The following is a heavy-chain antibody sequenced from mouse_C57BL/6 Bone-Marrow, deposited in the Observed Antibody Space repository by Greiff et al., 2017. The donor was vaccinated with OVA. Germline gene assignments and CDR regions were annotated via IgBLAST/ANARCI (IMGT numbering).Heavy chain of an antibody. CDR1: GYTFTDYY. CDR3: ARSRLRECLFAY. J-gene: IGHJ3*01. D-gene: IGHD3-2*02. V-gene: IGHV1-76*01. CDR2: IYPGSGNT. Sequence: QVQLQQSGAELVRPGASVKLSCKASGYTFTDYYINWVKQRPGQGLEWIARIYPGSGNTYYNEKFKGKATLTAEKSSSTAYMQLSSLTSEDSAVYFCARSRLRECLFAYWGQGTLVTVSA.